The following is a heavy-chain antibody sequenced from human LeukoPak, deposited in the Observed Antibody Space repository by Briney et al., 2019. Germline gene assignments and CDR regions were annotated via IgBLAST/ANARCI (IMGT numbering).Heavy chain of an antibody. CDR3: AKDILGFDWLLPESDY. D-gene: IGHD3-9*01. CDR2: ISFHGTDT. J-gene: IGHJ4*02. V-gene: IGHV3-30*04. CDR1: GFTFISYA. Sequence: PGGSLRLSCAASGFTFISYAIHWVRQAPGKGLEWVAVISFHGTDTFYADSVKGRFTISRDNSKNTLYLQMSSLRGDDTAVYYCAKDILGFDWLLPESDYWGQGTLVTVSS.